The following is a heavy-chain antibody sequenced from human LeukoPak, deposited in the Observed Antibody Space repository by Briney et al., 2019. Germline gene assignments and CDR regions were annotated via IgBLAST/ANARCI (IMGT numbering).Heavy chain of an antibody. CDR2: ISGSGDGT. V-gene: IGHV3-23*01. CDR3: ARRYSSSSWTAAFDS. J-gene: IGHJ4*02. CDR1: GFTFSSYA. D-gene: IGHD2-2*01. Sequence: GGSLRLSCAASGFTFSSYAMAWVRQTPGRGLEWVSGISGSGDGTYYADSVKGRFTISRDNSKNTLYLQINSLRAEDTAVYYCARRYSSSSWTAAFDSWGQGTLVTVSS.